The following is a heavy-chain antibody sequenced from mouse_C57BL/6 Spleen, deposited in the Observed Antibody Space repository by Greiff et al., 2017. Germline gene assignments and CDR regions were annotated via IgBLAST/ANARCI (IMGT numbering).Heavy chain of an antibody. V-gene: IGHV2-5*01. CDR3: AKNSKGDYAMDY. CDR2: IWRGGST. J-gene: IGHJ4*01. D-gene: IGHD2-5*01. CDR1: GFSLTSYG. Sequence: VQLVESGPGLVQPSQSLSITCTVSGFSLTSYGVHWVRQSPGKGLEWLGVIWRGGSTDYNAAFMSRLSITKDNSKSQVFFKMNSLQADDTAIYYCAKNSKGDYAMDYWGQGTSVTVSS.